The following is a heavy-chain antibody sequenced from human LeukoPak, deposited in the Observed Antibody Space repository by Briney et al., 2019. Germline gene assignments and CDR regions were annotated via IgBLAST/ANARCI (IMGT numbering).Heavy chain of an antibody. D-gene: IGHD2-21*02. Sequence: GASVKVSCKASGYTFTSYGISWVRQAPGQGLEWMGWISAYNGNTNYAQKLQGRVTMTTDTSTSTAYMELRSPRSDDTAVYYCARGSNSPRGTAMIGYWGQGTLVTVSS. CDR1: GYTFTSYG. V-gene: IGHV1-18*01. CDR2: ISAYNGNT. J-gene: IGHJ4*02. CDR3: ARGSNSPRGTAMIGY.